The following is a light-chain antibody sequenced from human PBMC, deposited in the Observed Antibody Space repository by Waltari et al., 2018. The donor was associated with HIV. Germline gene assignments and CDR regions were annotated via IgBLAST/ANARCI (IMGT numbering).Light chain of an antibody. V-gene: IGLV2-8*01. J-gene: IGLJ2*01. CDR2: EVS. CDR1: SSEVGGYNY. Sequence: QSALTQPPSASGSPGQSVTISCTGTSSEVGGYNYVPWYQQHPGKAPKLMIYEVSKRPSGVPDRFSGSKSGNTASLTVSGLQAEDEADYYCNSYAGSNNVVFGGGTKVTVL. CDR3: NSYAGSNNVV.